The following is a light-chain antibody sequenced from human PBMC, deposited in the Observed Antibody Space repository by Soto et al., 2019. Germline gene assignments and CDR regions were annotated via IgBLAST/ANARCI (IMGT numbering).Light chain of an antibody. J-gene: IGKJ2*01. CDR1: QSVSSGY. V-gene: IGKV3-20*01. CDR2: GAS. CDR3: QQYGSSPYT. Sequence: ESVLTQSPGTLSLSPGERATLSCRASQSVSSGYLAWYQQKPGQAPRFLIYGASSRATVIPDRFSGSGSGTDFTLTTSRLEPDDLAVYYCQQYGSSPYTFGQGTKLEIK.